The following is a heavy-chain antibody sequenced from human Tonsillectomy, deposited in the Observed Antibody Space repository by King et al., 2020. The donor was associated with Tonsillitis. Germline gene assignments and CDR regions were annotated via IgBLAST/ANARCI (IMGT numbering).Heavy chain of an antibody. Sequence: QLVQSGAEVKKPGSSVKVSCKASGGTFSSYAISWGRQAPGQGLEWMGGIIPMFDTPSYAQKFQGRVTITADESTSTAYMELSSLRSEDTALYYCARDNGFGSGTYYITGYWGQGTLVTVSS. CDR1: GGTFSSYA. V-gene: IGHV1-69*12. D-gene: IGHD3-10*01. CDR3: ARDNGFGSGTYYITGY. J-gene: IGHJ4*02. CDR2: IIPMFDTP.